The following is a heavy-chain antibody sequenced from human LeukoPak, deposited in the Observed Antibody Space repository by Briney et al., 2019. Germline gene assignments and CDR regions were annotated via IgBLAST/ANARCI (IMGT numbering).Heavy chain of an antibody. CDR1: GFTFSSYA. V-gene: IGHV3-30*04. CDR3: ARESEGDFWRGYGA. J-gene: IGHJ5*02. D-gene: IGHD3-3*01. CDR2: ISYDGSNK. Sequence: GRSLRLSCAASGFTFSSYAMHWVRQAPGKGLEWVAVISYDGSNKYYADSVKGRFTISRDNSKNTLYLQMNSLRAEDTAVYYCARESEGDFWRGYGAWGQGTLVTVSS.